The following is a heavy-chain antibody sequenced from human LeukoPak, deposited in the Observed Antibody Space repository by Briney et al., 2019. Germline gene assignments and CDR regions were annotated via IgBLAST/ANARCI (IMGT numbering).Heavy chain of an antibody. V-gene: IGHV3-30*18. Sequence: PGGSLRLSCAASGFTFSSYGMHWVRQAPGKGLEWVAVISYDGSNKYYADSVKGQFTISRDNSKNTLYLQMNSLRAEDTAVYYCAKAPVAGIYFDYWGQGTLVTVSS. CDR3: AKAPVAGIYFDY. D-gene: IGHD6-19*01. CDR2: ISYDGSNK. CDR1: GFTFSSYG. J-gene: IGHJ4*02.